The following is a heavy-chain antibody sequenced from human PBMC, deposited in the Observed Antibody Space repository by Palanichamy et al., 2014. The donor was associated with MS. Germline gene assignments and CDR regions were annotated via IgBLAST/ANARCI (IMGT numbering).Heavy chain of an antibody. CDR2: IRSKVNSYAT. J-gene: IGHJ4*02. CDR1: GFTFSDSA. Sequence: EVQLVESGGGLVQPGGSLKLSCAASGFTFSDSAMHWVRQASGKGLEWVGRIRSKVNSYATVYAASVKGRFTISRDDSRNTAYLQMNSLKTEDTAVYYCSSQWEILLDSWGQGTLVTVSS. CDR3: SSQWEILLDS. D-gene: IGHD1-26*01. V-gene: IGHV3-73*01.